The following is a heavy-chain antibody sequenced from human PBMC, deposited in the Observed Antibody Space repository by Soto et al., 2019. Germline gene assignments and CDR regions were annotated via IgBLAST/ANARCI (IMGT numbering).Heavy chain of an antibody. V-gene: IGHV3-11*01. CDR3: ARVARYCSGGSCYVAYFQH. CDR2: ISSSGRTI. D-gene: IGHD2-15*01. CDR1: GFTFSDYY. J-gene: IGHJ1*01. Sequence: GGSLRLSCAASGFTFSDYYMSWIRQAPGKGLEWVSYISSSGRTIYYADSVRVRLAISRDNRKNSLYLQMNSLRAEDTAVYYCARVARYCSGGSCYVAYFQHWGQGTLVTVSS.